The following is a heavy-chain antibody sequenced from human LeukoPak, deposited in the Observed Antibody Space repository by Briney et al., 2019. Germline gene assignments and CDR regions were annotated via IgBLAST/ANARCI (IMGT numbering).Heavy chain of an antibody. J-gene: IGHJ4*02. Sequence: SVKVSCTASGGTFSSYAISWVRQAPGQGLEWMGGIIPIFGTANYAQKFQGRVTITADESTSTAYMELSSLRSEDTAVYYCARDLGATYLLDYWGQGTLVTVSS. V-gene: IGHV1-69*01. CDR2: IIPIFGTA. D-gene: IGHD1-26*01. CDR3: ARDLGATYLLDY. CDR1: GGTFSSYA.